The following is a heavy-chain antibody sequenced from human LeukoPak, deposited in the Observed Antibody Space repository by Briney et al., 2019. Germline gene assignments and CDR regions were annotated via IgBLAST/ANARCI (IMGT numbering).Heavy chain of an antibody. CDR2: IRWDDER. V-gene: IGHV3-7*01. J-gene: IGHJ4*02. D-gene: IGHD1-1*01. Sequence: PGGSLRLSCSASGFTFSSFWMGWVRQAPGKGLEWVASIRWDDERHHVDSVTGRFSVSRDNAKNSLYLQMNSLRAEDTAVYFCSRITTNGYFENWGQGALVTASS. CDR3: SRITTNGYFEN. CDR1: GFTFSSFW.